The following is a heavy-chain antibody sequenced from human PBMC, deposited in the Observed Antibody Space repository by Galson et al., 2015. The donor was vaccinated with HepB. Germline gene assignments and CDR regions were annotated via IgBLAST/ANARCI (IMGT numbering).Heavy chain of an antibody. CDR3: ARVSGDGSSGS. CDR2: ISSSSNQ. J-gene: IGHJ5*02. D-gene: IGHD6-19*01. CDR1: GFTFSIYS. V-gene: IGHV3-21*06. Sequence: SLRLSCAASGFTFSIYSMTWVRQAPGKGLEWVSSISSSSNQYYADSVRGRFTISRDNAKNSLYLQMNSLRVEDTAVYYCARVSGDGSSGSWGQGTLVTVSS.